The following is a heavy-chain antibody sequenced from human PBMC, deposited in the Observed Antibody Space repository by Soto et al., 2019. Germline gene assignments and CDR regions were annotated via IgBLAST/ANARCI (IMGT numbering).Heavy chain of an antibody. CDR2: ISNSGST. CDR1: DGSITSHDSY. CDR3: ARGRGYFYGRSGYYFDS. D-gene: IGHD3-22*01. J-gene: IGHJ4*02. Sequence: PSETLSLTCTVSDGSITSHDSYWSWIRQPPGKGLEWIGYISNSGSTHYNPSLRSRLTISADASRSLFSLKLDSVTAADTAMYYCARGRGYFYGRSGYYFDSWDEGALVTV. V-gene: IGHV4-30-4*01.